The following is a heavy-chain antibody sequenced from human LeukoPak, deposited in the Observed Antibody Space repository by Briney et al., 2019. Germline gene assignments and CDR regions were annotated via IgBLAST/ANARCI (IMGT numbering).Heavy chain of an antibody. J-gene: IGHJ4*02. CDR1: GFTFSSYW. CDR2: IKQDGSEK. D-gene: IGHD3-10*01. V-gene: IGHV3-7*01. Sequence: GGSLRLSCAASGFTFSSYWMSWVRQAPGKGLEWVANIKQDGSEKYYVDSVKGRFTISGDNAKNSLYLQMNSLRAEDTAVYYCARDAVLLWFGELSDYFDYWGQGTLVTVSS. CDR3: ARDAVLLWFGELSDYFDY.